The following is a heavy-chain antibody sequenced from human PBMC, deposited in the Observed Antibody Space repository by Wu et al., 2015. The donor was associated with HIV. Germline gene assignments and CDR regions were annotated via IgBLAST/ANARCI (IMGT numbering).Heavy chain of an antibody. J-gene: IGHJ4*02. CDR3: ARVSLYYFDY. Sequence: QVQLQQWGAGLLKPSETLSLTCAVYGGSFSGYYWSWIRQPPGKGLEWIGEINHSGSTNYNPSLKSRVTISVDTSKNQFSLKLSSVTAADTAVYYCARVSLYYFDYWGQGTLVTVSS. D-gene: IGHD3-16*01. CDR1: GGSFSGYY. CDR2: INHSGST. V-gene: IGHV4-34*01.